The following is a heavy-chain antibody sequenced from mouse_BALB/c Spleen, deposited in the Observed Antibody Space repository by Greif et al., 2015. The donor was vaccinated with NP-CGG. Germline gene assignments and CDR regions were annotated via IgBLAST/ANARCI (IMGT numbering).Heavy chain of an antibody. J-gene: IGHJ2*01. CDR1: GFTFSSFG. CDR2: ISSGSSTI. CDR3: ARGELTGTYYFDY. V-gene: IGHV5-17*02. D-gene: IGHD4-1*01. Sequence: EVQLVESGGGLVQPGGSRELSCAASGFTFSSFGMHWVRQAPEKGLEWVAYISSGSSTIYYADTVKGRFTISRDNPKNTLFLQMTSLRSEDTAMYYCARGELTGTYYFDYWGQGTTLTVSS.